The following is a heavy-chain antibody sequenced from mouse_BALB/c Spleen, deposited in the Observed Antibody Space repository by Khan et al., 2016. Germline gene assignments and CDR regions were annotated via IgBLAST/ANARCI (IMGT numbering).Heavy chain of an antibody. CDR2: MNTYTGEP. CDR1: GYTFTNYG. CDR3: ARDYDYDGDWYFDV. V-gene: IGHV9-3-1*01. Sequence: QIQLVQSGPELKKPGETVKISCKASGYTFTNYGMNWVKQAPGKGLKWMGWMNTYTGEPTYADDFKGRFAFSLKTSARTAYLQINNLKNEDTATSFCARDYDYDGDWYFDVWGAGTTVTVSS. D-gene: IGHD2-4*01. J-gene: IGHJ1*01.